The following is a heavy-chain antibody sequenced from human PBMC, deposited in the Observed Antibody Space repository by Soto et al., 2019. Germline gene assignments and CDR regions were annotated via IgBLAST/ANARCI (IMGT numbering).Heavy chain of an antibody. J-gene: IGHJ6*02. V-gene: IGHV4-39*01. CDR1: GGSISSSSYY. Sequence: SETLSLNCTVSGGSISSSSYYWGWIRQPPGKGLEWIGSIYYSGSTYYNPSLKSRVTISVDTSKNQFSLKLSSVTAADTAVYYCASSSSGGPGHYYYYGMDVWGQGTTVTVSS. D-gene: IGHD6-6*01. CDR3: ASSSSGGPGHYYYYGMDV. CDR2: IYYSGST.